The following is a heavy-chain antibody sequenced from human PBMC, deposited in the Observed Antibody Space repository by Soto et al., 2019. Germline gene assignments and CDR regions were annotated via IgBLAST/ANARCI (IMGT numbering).Heavy chain of an antibody. D-gene: IGHD3-10*01. Sequence: PSETLSLTCTVSGGSISSSSYYWGWIRQPPGKGLEWIGSIYYSGSTYYNPSLKSRVTISVDTSKDQFSLKLSSVTAADTAVYYCARHVGSRVTMVRGVIIKFDYWGQGTLVTVSS. J-gene: IGHJ4*02. CDR3: ARHVGSRVTMVRGVIIKFDY. V-gene: IGHV4-39*01. CDR2: IYYSGST. CDR1: GGSISSSSYY.